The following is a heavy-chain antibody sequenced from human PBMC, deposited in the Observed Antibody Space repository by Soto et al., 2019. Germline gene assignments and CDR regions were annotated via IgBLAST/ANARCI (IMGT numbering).Heavy chain of an antibody. CDR1: GFTFSSYA. CDR2: ISGSGGST. V-gene: IGHV3-23*01. CDR3: AKDLGYYDSSGYCDAFDI. Sequence: PGGSPRLSCAASGFTFSSYAMSWVRQAPGKGLEWVSAISGSGGSTYYADSVKGRFTISRDNSKNTLYLQMNSLRAEDTAVYYCAKDLGYYDSSGYCDAFDIWGQGTMVTVSS. D-gene: IGHD3-22*01. J-gene: IGHJ3*02.